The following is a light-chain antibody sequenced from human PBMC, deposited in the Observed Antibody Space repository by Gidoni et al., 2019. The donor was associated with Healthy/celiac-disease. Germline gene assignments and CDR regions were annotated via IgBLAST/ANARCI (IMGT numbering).Light chain of an antibody. Sequence: EIVLTQSPATLSLSPGDSATLSCRASQSVSSYLAWYHQKPGQAPRLLIYDASNRATGIPARFSGSGSGTDVTLTISSLEPEDFAVYYCQQRSNWPGTFGQGTKVEIK. J-gene: IGKJ1*01. CDR1: QSVSSY. V-gene: IGKV3-11*01. CDR2: DAS. CDR3: QQRSNWPGT.